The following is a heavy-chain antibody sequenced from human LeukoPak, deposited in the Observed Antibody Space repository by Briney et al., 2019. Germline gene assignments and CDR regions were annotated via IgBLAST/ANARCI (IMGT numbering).Heavy chain of an antibody. CDR1: GGTFSSYA. CDR3: ASHYYDSSGYLYNWFDP. D-gene: IGHD3-22*01. J-gene: IGHJ5*02. V-gene: IGHV1-69*06. CDR2: IIPIFGTA. Sequence: SVKVSCKASGGTFSSYAISWVRRAPGQGLEWMGGIIPIFGTANYAQKFQGRVTITADKSTSTAYMELSSLRSEDTAVYYCASHYYDSSGYLYNWFDPWGQGTLVTVSS.